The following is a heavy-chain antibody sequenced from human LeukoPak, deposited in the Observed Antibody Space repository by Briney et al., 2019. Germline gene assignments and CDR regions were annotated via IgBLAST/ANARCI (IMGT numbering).Heavy chain of an antibody. J-gene: IGHJ4*02. D-gene: IGHD4-17*01. CDR1: GFTFSSYA. V-gene: IGHV3-23*01. CDR2: ISGSGGST. CDR3: AKLKRAPCKATVTTREYYFDY. Sequence: GGSLRLSCAASGFTFSSYAMSWVRQAPGKGLEWVSAISGSGGSTYYADSVKGRFTISRDNSKNTLYLQMNSLRAEDTAVYYCAKLKRAPCKATVTTREYYFDYWGQGTLVTVSS.